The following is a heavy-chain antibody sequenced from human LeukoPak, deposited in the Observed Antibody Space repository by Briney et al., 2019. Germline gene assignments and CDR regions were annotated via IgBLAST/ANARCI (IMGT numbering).Heavy chain of an antibody. CDR3: ARGVNYYDSSGYMDFDY. Sequence: GGSRRLSGAASGFTFSSYGMHWVRQAPGKGLEWVAVISYDGSNKYYADSVKGRFTISRDNSKNTLYLQMNSLRAEDTAVYYCARGVNYYDSSGYMDFDYWGQGTLVTVSS. V-gene: IGHV3-30*03. J-gene: IGHJ4*02. D-gene: IGHD3-22*01. CDR2: ISYDGSNK. CDR1: GFTFSSYG.